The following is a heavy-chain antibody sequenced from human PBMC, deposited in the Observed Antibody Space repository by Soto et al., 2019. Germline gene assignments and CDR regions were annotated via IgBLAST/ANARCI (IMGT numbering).Heavy chain of an antibody. CDR2: IVGSGAGT. V-gene: IGHV3-23*01. J-gene: IGHJ6*02. Sequence: EVQLLESGRGLVQSGESLRLSCVVSGFTFSTYAMSWVRQAPGKGLEWVSAIVGSGAGTYYADSVKGRFTISRDNSKNTLYLQMNSLKTEDTAVYYCTTVPGSTTNYGMDVWGQGTTVTVSS. CDR1: GFTFSTYA. D-gene: IGHD2-15*01. CDR3: TTVPGSTTNYGMDV.